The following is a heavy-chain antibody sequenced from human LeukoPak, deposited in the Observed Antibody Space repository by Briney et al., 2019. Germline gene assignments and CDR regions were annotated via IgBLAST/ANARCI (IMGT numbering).Heavy chain of an antibody. Sequence: KPSETLSLTCTVSGDSISSYYWSWIRQPPGKGLEYIGYINYSGSSNYNPSLKSRVTMSVDTSKNQFSLKLSSVTAADTAAYYCARAGPRRDGYNLDYWGQGTLVTVSS. J-gene: IGHJ4*02. CDR3: ARAGPRRDGYNLDY. CDR1: GDSISSYY. D-gene: IGHD5-24*01. V-gene: IGHV4-59*01. CDR2: INYSGSS.